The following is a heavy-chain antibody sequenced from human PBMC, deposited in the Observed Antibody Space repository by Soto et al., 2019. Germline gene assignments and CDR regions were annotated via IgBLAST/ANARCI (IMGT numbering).Heavy chain of an antibody. CDR1: GGSISSSGYY. Sequence: SETLSLPGRVSGGSISSSGYYWGWIRQPPGKGLEWIASIYYIGSTYYNPSLKSRLTISEDTSKNQFSLKLTSVTAADTAVYYSAAMGASYGIDVGGHGTKVKVSS. D-gene: IGHD3-16*01. CDR3: AAMGASYGIDV. J-gene: IGHJ6*02. CDR2: IYYIGST. V-gene: IGHV4-39*01.